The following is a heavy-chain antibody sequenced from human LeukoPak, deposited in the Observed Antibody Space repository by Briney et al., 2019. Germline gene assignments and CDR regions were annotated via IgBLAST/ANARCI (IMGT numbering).Heavy chain of an antibody. V-gene: IGHV1-2*02. CDR1: GYTFTDFY. Sequence: GASVKVSCKASGYTFTDFYMHWVRQAPGQGLEWMGWINPNSGGTNYAQRFQGSVTMTRDTSISTAYMELSRLRSDDTAVYYCARADMSSDYTPNDYWGQGTLVTVSS. D-gene: IGHD3-3*01. CDR2: INPNSGGT. J-gene: IGHJ4*02. CDR3: ARADMSSDYTPNDY.